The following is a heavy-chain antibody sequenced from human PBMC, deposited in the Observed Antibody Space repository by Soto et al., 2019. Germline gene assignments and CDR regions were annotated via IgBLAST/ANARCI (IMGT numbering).Heavy chain of an antibody. CDR1: GGSISSYR. V-gene: IGHV4-59*12. CDR3: ARGQFNILTGYYIDY. CDR2: IYYSGNT. J-gene: IGHJ4*02. Sequence: PSETLSLTCTVSGGSISSYRWSWIRQTPGEGLEWIGSIYYSGNTNYNPSLKSRVTISADTSKNEFSLRLRSVTTADTAVYYCARGQFNILTGYYIDYWGQGTLVTVSS. D-gene: IGHD3-9*01.